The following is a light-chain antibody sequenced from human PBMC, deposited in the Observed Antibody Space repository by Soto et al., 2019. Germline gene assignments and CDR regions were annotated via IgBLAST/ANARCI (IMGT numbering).Light chain of an antibody. Sequence: QSALTQPASVSGSPGQSINISCTGTSSDVGAYNYVSWYQQHPGKAPKLMIYDVTNRPSGVSSRFSGSKSGNTASLTISGLQAEDEADYYCSSYTRSTTLVVFGGGTKVTVL. V-gene: IGLV2-14*01. J-gene: IGLJ2*01. CDR2: DVT. CDR1: SSDVGAYNY. CDR3: SSYTRSTTLVV.